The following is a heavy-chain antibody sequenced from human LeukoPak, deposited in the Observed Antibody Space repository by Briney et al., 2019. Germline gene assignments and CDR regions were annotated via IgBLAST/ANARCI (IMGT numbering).Heavy chain of an antibody. CDR1: GFTFSSYS. CDR2: ISSSSSTI. J-gene: IGHJ4*02. Sequence: GGSLRLSCAASGFTFSSYSMNWVRQAPGKGLEWVSYISSSSSTIYYADSVKGRFTISRDNSKNTLYLQMNSLRAEDTAVYYCAKSSKEAAVAGTGDWGQGTLVTVSS. D-gene: IGHD6-19*01. V-gene: IGHV3-48*01. CDR3: AKSSKEAAVAGTGD.